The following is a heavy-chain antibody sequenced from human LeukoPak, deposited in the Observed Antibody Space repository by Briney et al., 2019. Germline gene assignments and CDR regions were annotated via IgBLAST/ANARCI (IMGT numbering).Heavy chain of an antibody. CDR3: ARGLRVDGSGSYYNRAFGYYMDV. CDR2: LYPSGST. CDR1: GGSISSGSYY. V-gene: IGHV4-61*02. J-gene: IGHJ6*03. Sequence: SETLSLTCTVSGGSISSGSYYWSWIRQPAGKGLEWIGLLYPSGSTNNSPSLKSRVTISVDTSKNQFSLKLSSMTAADTAVYYCARGLRVDGSGSYYNRAFGYYMDVWGKGTTVTASS. D-gene: IGHD3-10*01.